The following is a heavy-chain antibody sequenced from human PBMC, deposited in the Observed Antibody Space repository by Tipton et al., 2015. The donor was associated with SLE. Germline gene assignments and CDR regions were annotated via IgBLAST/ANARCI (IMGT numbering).Heavy chain of an antibody. CDR1: GGSISSGSYY. CDR2: IYTSGST. CDR3: ASSSVDTVYWYYGMDV. V-gene: IGHV4-61*09. J-gene: IGHJ6*02. Sequence: TLSLTCTVSGGSISSGSYYWSWIRQPAGKGLEWIGYIYTSGSTNYNPSLKSRVTISVDTSKNQFSLKLSSVTAADTAVYYCASSSVDTVYWYYGMDVWGQGTTVTVSS. D-gene: IGHD5-18*01.